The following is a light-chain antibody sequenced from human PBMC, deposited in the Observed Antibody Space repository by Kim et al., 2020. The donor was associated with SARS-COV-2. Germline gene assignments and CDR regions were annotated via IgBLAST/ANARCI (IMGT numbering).Light chain of an antibody. J-gene: IGLJ2*01. CDR1: DWGNTD. CDR2: QDH. V-gene: IGLV3-1*01. CDR3: QRCDSRTVI. Sequence: TLEKSATLTCSGDDWGNTDVCSYHQNPRPTPLLVIYQDHKRPSGVPERFSGSNCGKTTALTTSAAQAMEEADYYCQRCDSRTVIFGGGTQRTV.